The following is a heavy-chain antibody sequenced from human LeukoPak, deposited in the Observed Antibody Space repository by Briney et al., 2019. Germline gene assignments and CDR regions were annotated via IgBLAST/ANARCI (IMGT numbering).Heavy chain of an antibody. CDR3: ARGPRIAVAGRRSWFDP. V-gene: IGHV4-34*01. J-gene: IGHJ5*02. Sequence: SETLSLTCAVYGGSFSGYYWSWIRQPPGKGLEWIGEINHSGSTNYNPSLKSRVTISVDTSKNQFSLKLSSVTAADTAVYYCARGPRIAVAGRRSWFDPWGQGTLITVSS. CDR1: GGSFSGYY. CDR2: INHSGST. D-gene: IGHD6-19*01.